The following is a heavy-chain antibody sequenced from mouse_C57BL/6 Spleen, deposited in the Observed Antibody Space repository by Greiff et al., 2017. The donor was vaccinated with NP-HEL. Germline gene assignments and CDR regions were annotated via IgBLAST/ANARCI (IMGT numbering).Heavy chain of an antibody. CDR1: GYTFTSYW. Sequence: QVQLQQPGAELVKPGASVKLSCKASGYTFTSYWMHWVKQRPGQGLEWIGMIHPNSGSTNYNEKFKSKTTLTVDKSSSTAYMQLSSLTSEDSAVYYCANPSTWDWFAYWGQGTLVTVSA. CDR2: IHPNSGST. V-gene: IGHV1-64*01. D-gene: IGHD4-1*01. J-gene: IGHJ3*01. CDR3: ANPSTWDWFAY.